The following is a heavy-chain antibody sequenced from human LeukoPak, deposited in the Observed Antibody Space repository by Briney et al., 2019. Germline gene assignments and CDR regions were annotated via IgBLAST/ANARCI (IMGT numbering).Heavy chain of an antibody. CDR1: GGSFSGYY. V-gene: IGHV4-30-4*08. CDR3: AREAYGDYVVY. Sequence: SETLSLTCAVYGGSFSGYYWSWIRQPPGKGLEWIGYIYYSGSTYYNPSLKSRVTISVDTSKNQFSLKLSSVTAADTAVYYCAREAYGDYVVYWGQGTLVTVSS. D-gene: IGHD4-17*01. J-gene: IGHJ4*02. CDR2: IYYSGST.